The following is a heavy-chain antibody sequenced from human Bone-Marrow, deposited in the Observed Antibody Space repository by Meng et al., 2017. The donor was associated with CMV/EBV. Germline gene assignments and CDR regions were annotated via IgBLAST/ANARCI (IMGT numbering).Heavy chain of an antibody. CDR1: GFTFSSYS. CDR2: ISSSSSTI. J-gene: IGHJ1*01. CDR3: ARDRGSIRY. D-gene: IGHD3-10*01. Sequence: GESLKISCAASGFTFSSYSMNWVRQAPGKGLEWVSYISSSSSTIYYADSVKGRFTISRDNAKNSLYLQMNSLRAEDTAVYYCARDRGSIRYWGQGPLVTVSS. V-gene: IGHV3-48*04.